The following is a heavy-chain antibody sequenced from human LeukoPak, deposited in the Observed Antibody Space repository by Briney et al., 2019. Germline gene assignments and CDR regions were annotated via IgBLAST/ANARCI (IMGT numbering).Heavy chain of an antibody. D-gene: IGHD3-3*01. CDR3: ARDYYDFWSGSGRNGNDYYYYYYVDV. V-gene: IGHV1-69*13. J-gene: IGHJ6*03. CDR1: VGTFISYA. CDR2: IIPIFGTA. Sequence: SVKVSCKASVGTFISYAISWVRQAPGQGLEWMGGIIPIFGTANYAQKFQGRVTITADESTSTAYMELSSLRSEDTAVYCCARDYYDFWSGSGRNGNDYYYYYYVDVWGKGSTVTVSS.